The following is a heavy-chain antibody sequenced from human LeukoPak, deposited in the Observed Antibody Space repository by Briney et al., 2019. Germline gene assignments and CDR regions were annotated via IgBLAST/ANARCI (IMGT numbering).Heavy chain of an antibody. D-gene: IGHD3-3*01. CDR1: GFTFSSYA. CDR2: ISGSGGST. Sequence: PGGSLRLSCAASGFTFSSYAMHWVRQAPGKGLEWVSAISGSGGSTYYADSVKGRFTISRDNSKNTLYLQMNSLRAEDTAVYYCAKDPGVASLNPLNWGQGTLVTVSS. V-gene: IGHV3-23*01. J-gene: IGHJ4*02. CDR3: AKDPGVASLNPLN.